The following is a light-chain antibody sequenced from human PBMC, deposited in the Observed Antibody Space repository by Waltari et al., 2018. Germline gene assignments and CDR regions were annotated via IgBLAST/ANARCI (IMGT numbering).Light chain of an antibody. Sequence: SNNLTQPPSVSVSPGQTARITCSGDALAKQYAYWYQQKPGQAPVLVIYKDTQRPSGIPGRLSGATSGKTVTLTITGVQAEDEADYYCQSTDSSASVWVFGGGAKLTV. CDR3: QSTDSSASVWV. V-gene: IGLV3-25*03. J-gene: IGLJ3*02. CDR1: ALAKQY. CDR2: KDT.